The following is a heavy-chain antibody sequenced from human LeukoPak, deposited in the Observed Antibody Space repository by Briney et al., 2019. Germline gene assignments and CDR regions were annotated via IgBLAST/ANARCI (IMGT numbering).Heavy chain of an antibody. J-gene: IGHJ4*02. CDR2: IKQDESEK. Sequence: PTGGSLRLSCAASEFTFSSYWMSWVRQAPGEGLEWVANIKQDESEKDYVDSVRGRFTISRDDAQNSLYLQMNSLRAEDTALYYCATYSGVHHKTFDDWGQGTLVTVSS. CDR1: EFTFSSYW. V-gene: IGHV3-7*03. D-gene: IGHD1-26*01. CDR3: ATYSGVHHKTFDD.